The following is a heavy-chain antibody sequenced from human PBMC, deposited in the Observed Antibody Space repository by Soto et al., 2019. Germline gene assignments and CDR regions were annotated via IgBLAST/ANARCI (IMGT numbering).Heavy chain of an antibody. Sequence: ASVKVSCKASGYTFTSYGISWVRQAPGQGLEWMGWISAYNGNTNYAQKLQGRFTISRDNAKNSLYLQMNSLRAEDTAVYYCARFRWELRTGVTTPNGMDVWGQGTTVTVSS. V-gene: IGHV1-18*01. CDR2: ISAYNGNT. D-gene: IGHD1-26*01. CDR1: GYTFTSYG. CDR3: ARFRWELRTGVTTPNGMDV. J-gene: IGHJ6*02.